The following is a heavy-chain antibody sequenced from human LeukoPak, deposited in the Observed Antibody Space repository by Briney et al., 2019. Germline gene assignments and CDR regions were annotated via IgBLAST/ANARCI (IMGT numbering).Heavy chain of an antibody. Sequence: PSETLSLTCTVSGGSISSYYWSWIRQSPGKGLEWIGNIYYRGNTNYNPSLESRVAISLDKSNNQFSLNLTSVTAADTAVYYCARGVLVGARGQYYFDYWGQGTLVTVSS. J-gene: IGHJ4*02. CDR3: ARGVLVGARGQYYFDY. CDR1: GGSISSYY. V-gene: IGHV4-59*01. CDR2: IYYRGNT. D-gene: IGHD1-26*01.